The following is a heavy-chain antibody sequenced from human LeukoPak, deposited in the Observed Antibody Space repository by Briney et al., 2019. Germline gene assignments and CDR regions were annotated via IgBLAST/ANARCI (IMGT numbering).Heavy chain of an antibody. D-gene: IGHD3-22*01. CDR1: GGSTNNYY. Sequence: SETLSLTCTVSGGSTNNYYWNWIRQSPGKGLEWVGFIYYNGYTSYNPSLKSRVTLSIDTSKNQFSLKMTSITPADTAVYYCARSRSFYYRRVNVWNFDSWGQGTLVTVSS. J-gene: IGHJ4*02. V-gene: IGHV4-59*01. CDR3: ARSRSFYYRRVNVWNFDS. CDR2: IYYNGYT.